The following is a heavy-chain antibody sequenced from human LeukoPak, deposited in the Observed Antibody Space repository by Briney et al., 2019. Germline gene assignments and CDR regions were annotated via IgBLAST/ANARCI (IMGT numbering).Heavy chain of an antibody. CDR3: AMSVNVIAVAAPRAFDI. CDR2: ISAYNGNT. D-gene: IGHD6-19*01. CDR1: GGTFSSYA. V-gene: IGHV1-18*01. J-gene: IGHJ3*02. Sequence: GASVKVSCKASGGTFSSYAISWVRQAPGQGLEWMGWISAYNGNTNYAQKLQDRVTMTTETSTSTAYMELRSLRSDDTAVYYCAMSVNVIAVAAPRAFDIWGHGTMVTVSS.